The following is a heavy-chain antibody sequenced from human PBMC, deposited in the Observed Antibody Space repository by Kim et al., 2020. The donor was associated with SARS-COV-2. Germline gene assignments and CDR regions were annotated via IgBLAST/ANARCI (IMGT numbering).Heavy chain of an antibody. Sequence: PSLKRRVTISVDTSKNQCSLKLSSVTAADTAVYYCASKAGTYGYYYGMDVWGQGTTVTVSS. CDR3: ASKAGTYGYYYGMDV. V-gene: IGHV4-4*09. D-gene: IGHD6-19*01. J-gene: IGHJ6*02.